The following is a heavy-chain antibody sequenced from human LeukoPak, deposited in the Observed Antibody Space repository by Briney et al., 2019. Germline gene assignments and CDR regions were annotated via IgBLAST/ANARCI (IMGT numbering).Heavy chain of an antibody. CDR1: GYTFTDYY. V-gene: IGHV1-69-2*01. D-gene: IGHD2/OR15-2a*01. J-gene: IGHJ5*02. CDR3: VTEEYCTSDNCYVH. Sequence: GASVKVSCKASGYTFTDYYMHWLQQAPGKGLEWMGRVDPADGEVAYAEKFQGRVTITADPSRATAYMELASLRSEDTAMYYCVTEEYCTSDNCYVHWGQGTLVTVSS. CDR2: VDPADGEV.